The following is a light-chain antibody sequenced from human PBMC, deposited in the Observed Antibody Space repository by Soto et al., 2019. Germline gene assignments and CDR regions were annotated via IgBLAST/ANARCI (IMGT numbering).Light chain of an antibody. V-gene: IGLV1-47*02. CDR1: GSNIEYNS. CDR3: AAWDDSLSGPV. CDR2: TNN. J-gene: IGLJ1*01. Sequence: QSVLTQPPSASGTPGQRVTISCSGSGSNIEYNSVFWYQQLPGTAPKLLIYTNNQRPSGVPDRFSASKSGTSASLAISGLGSEDEANYYCAAWDDSLSGPVFGTGTKLTVL.